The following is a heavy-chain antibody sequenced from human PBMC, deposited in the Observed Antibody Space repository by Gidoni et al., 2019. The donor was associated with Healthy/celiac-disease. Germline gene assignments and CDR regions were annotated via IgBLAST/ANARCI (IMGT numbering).Heavy chain of an antibody. J-gene: IGHJ2*01. D-gene: IGHD4-17*01. CDR3: AKDYVPYGDYWYFDL. CDR1: GFTFSTYG. CDR2: ISYDGSNK. V-gene: IGHV3-30*18. Sequence: QVQLVESGGGVVQPGRSLRLSCAASGFTFSTYGMPWVRQAPGKGLEWVAVISYDGSNKYYADSVKGRFTISRDNSKNTLYLQMNSLRAEDTAVYYCAKDYVPYGDYWYFDLWGRGTLVTVSS.